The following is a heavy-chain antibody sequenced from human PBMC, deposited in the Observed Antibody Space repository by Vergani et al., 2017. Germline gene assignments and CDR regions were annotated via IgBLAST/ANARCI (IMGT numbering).Heavy chain of an antibody. CDR3: AREVLVDLDDY. Sequence: EVQLVESGGGLVKPGGSLRLSCAASGFTFSSYSMNWVRQAPGKGLECVSSISSSSSYIYYADSVKGRFTISRDNAKNSLYLQMNSLRAEDTAVYYCAREVLVDLDDYWGQGTLVTVSS. V-gene: IGHV3-21*01. D-gene: IGHD3-3*01. CDR2: ISSSSSYI. CDR1: GFTFSSYS. J-gene: IGHJ4*02.